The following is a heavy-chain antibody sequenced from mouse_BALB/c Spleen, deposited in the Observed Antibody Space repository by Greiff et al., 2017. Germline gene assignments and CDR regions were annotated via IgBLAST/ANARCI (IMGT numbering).Heavy chain of an antibody. CDR3: ASVYGYDGGFAY. Sequence: EVQLVESGGGLVQPGGSRKLSCAASGFTFSSFGMHWVRQAPEKGLEWVAYISSGSSTIYYADTVKGRFTISRDNPKNTLFLQMTSLRSEDTAMYYCASVYGYDGGFAYWGQGTLVTVSA. J-gene: IGHJ3*01. CDR2: ISSGSSTI. CDR1: GFTFSSFG. D-gene: IGHD2-2*01. V-gene: IGHV5-17*02.